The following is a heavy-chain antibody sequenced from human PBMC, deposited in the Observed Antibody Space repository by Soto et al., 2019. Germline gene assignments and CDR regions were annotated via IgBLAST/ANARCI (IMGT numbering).Heavy chain of an antibody. D-gene: IGHD4-17*01. Sequence: QVQLVQSGAEVKKPGASVKVSCKASGYTFTSYDINWVRQATGQGLEWMGWMNPNSGNTGYAQKFQGRLRLTWXTSISTAYMELSSLRSADTAVYYWARSLDGDNVDYWGQGTLVTVSS. V-gene: IGHV1-8*01. CDR1: GYTFTSYD. CDR2: MNPNSGNT. J-gene: IGHJ4*02. CDR3: ARSLDGDNVDY.